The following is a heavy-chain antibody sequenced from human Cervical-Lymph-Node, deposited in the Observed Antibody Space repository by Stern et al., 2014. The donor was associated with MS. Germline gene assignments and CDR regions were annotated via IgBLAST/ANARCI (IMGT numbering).Heavy chain of an antibody. CDR2: MNPGRGGT. D-gene: IGHD1-7*01. Sequence: VQLVQSGAEVEKPGASVKVSCKASGYTFTKYDIHWVRRAAGQGLEWIGWMNPGRGGTGFAQKVQGRVTMTRDTSISTAYLELHSLKSDDTAVYYCTRGPRTWGRGTLVTVSS. V-gene: IGHV1-8*01. CDR3: TRGPRT. CDR1: GYTFTKYD. J-gene: IGHJ4*02.